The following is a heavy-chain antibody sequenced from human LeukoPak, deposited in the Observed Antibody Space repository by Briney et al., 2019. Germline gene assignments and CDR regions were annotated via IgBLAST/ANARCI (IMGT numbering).Heavy chain of an antibody. V-gene: IGHV4-34*01. D-gene: IGHD2-15*01. CDR2: INHSGST. Sequence: SETLSLTCAVYGGSFSGYYWSWIRQPPGKRLEWIGEINHSGSTNYNQSLKRRVTISVDTSKNQFSLKLSSVTAADTAVYYCARRSRYCSGGSCYSSWFDPWGQGTLVTVSS. J-gene: IGHJ5*02. CDR1: GGSFSGYY. CDR3: ARRSRYCSGGSCYSSWFDP.